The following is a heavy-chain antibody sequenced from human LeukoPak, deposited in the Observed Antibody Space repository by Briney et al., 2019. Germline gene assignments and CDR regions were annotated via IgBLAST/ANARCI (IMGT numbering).Heavy chain of an antibody. CDR3: ASGMYSSSWYPRNWYYYYYMDV. V-gene: IGHV1-69*05. J-gene: IGHJ6*03. CDR2: IIPIFGTA. CDR1: RGTFSSYA. D-gene: IGHD6-13*01. Sequence: SVNVSCKASRGTFSSYAISWVRQAPGQGLDWMGGIIPIFGTANYAQKFQGRVTINTDEYTSTAYMELSSLRSEDTAVYYCASGMYSSSWYPRNWYYYYYMDVWGKGTTVTVSS.